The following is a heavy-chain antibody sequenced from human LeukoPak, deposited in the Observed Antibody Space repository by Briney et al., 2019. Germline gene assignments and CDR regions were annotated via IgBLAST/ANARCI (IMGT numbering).Heavy chain of an antibody. V-gene: IGHV4-39*01. CDR3: ARHSGPNDY. D-gene: IGHD6-19*01. Sequence: SETLSLTCTVSGGFFSSSSYYWGWVRQPPGKGLEWIGSIYYSASTYYNPSLKSRVTISVDTSKNQFSLRLSSVTAADTAVYYCARHSGPNDYWGQGTLVTVSS. CDR1: GGFFSSSSYY. CDR2: IYYSAST. J-gene: IGHJ4*02.